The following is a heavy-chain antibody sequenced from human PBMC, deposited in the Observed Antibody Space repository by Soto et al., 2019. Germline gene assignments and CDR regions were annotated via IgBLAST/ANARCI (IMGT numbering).Heavy chain of an antibody. J-gene: IGHJ4*02. V-gene: IGHV1-69*04. Sequence: SVKVSCKASGGTFSSYSIHWVLQAPGQGLEWLGKIIPPYDRTNYAQKFQGRVTVTADTYTTTAYMELSSLRSDDTAVYYCARDPSNDYGGDTFDYWGQGTLVTVSS. CDR3: ARDPSNDYGGDTFDY. CDR1: GGTFSSYS. CDR2: IIPPYDRT. D-gene: IGHD4-17*01.